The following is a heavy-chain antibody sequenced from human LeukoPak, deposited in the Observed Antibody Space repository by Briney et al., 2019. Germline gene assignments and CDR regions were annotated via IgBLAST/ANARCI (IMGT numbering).Heavy chain of an antibody. CDR1: GLTFSSHE. V-gene: IGHV3-48*03. D-gene: IGHD3-3*01. CDR2: ISSSGTTI. Sequence: PGGSLRLSCAASGLTFSSHEINWVRQAPGKGLEWVSYISSSGTTIYYADSVKGRFTISRDNAKNSVYLQMNSLRAEDTAVYYWSISFLVLDYWGQGTLVIVSS. CDR3: SISFLVLDY. J-gene: IGHJ4*02.